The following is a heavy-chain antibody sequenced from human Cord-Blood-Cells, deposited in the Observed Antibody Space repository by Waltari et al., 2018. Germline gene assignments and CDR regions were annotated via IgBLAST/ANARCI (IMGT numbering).Heavy chain of an antibody. CDR1: GYTFTSYA. V-gene: IGHV1-8*01. Sequence: QVQLVQSGAEVKKPGASVTDSCKAAGYTFTSYATIWVRQATGQGLEWMGCMTPNGGNPGYEQKFPGKVTMTRNTSISTAYMKLSSLRSEDTAVYYCARVWDVRFGELHLWGQGTLVTVSS. J-gene: IGHJ5*02. CDR2: MTPNGGNP. D-gene: IGHD3-10*01. CDR3: ARVWDVRFGELHL.